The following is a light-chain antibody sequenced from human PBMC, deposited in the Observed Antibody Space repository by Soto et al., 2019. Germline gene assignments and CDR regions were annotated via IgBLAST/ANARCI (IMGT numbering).Light chain of an antibody. J-gene: IGLJ2*01. Sequence: QSALTQPASVSGSPGQSITISCTGTSSDVGSYNYVSWYQQHPGKAPKLMIYEVSDRPSGISSRFSGSKSGNTASLTISGLQTEDEADYYCSSYVNYNTFVIFGGGTKLTVL. CDR1: SSDVGSYNY. CDR3: SSYVNYNTFVI. CDR2: EVS. V-gene: IGLV2-14*01.